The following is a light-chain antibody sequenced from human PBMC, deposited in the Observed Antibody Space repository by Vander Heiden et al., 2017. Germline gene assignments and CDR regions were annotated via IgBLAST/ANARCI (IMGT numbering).Light chain of an antibody. CDR3: QQSYNSPYT. V-gene: IGKV1-39*01. J-gene: IGKJ2*01. Sequence: DIQMTQSPSPLSASVGDRVTITCRASQSISNYLNWYQQKPGKAPNLLIYGASSLQSGVPSTFSGSGSGTDFTLTITSLQPEDFATYYCQQSYNSPYTFGQGTKLEIK. CDR1: QSISNY. CDR2: GAS.